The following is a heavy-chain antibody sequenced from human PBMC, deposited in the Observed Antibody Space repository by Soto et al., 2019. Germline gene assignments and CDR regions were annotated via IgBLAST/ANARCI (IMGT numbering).Heavy chain of an antibody. CDR1: GYTFTSYA. D-gene: IGHD3-10*01. V-gene: IGHV1-3*01. CDR3: ALMVRGINYYYMDV. CDR2: INAGNGNT. Sequence: ASVKVSCKASGYTFTSYAMHWVRQAPGQRLEWMGWINAGNGNTKYSQKFQGRVTITRDTSASTAYMELSSLRSEDTAVYYCALMVRGINYYYMDVWGKGTTVTVSS. J-gene: IGHJ6*03.